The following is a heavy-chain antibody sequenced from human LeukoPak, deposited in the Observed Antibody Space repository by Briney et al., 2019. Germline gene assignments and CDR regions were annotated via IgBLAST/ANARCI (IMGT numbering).Heavy chain of an antibody. Sequence: GGSLRLSCVASGFPFNNAWMNWVRQTPGKGLEWVGRIKSKTDGETTAYVAPVKGRFTISRDDSENTVYLQMNSLKTEDTATYYCANGPSWGQGTLVTVSS. CDR1: GFPFNNAW. D-gene: IGHD4/OR15-4a*01. CDR2: IKSKTDGETT. CDR3: ANGPS. J-gene: IGHJ5*02. V-gene: IGHV3-15*07.